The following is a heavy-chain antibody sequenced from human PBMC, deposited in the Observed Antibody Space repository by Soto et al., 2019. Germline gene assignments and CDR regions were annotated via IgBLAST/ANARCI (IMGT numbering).Heavy chain of an antibody. V-gene: IGHV3-21*01. CDR2: ISSSSSYI. D-gene: IGHD1-26*01. Sequence: GGSLRLSCAASGFTFSSYSMNWVRQAPGKGLEWVSSISSSSSYIYYADSVKGRFTISRDNAKNSLYLQMNSLRAEDTAVYYCASESGSYYLAFDFWGQGTMVTVSS. CDR1: GFTFSSYS. J-gene: IGHJ3*01. CDR3: ASESGSYYLAFDF.